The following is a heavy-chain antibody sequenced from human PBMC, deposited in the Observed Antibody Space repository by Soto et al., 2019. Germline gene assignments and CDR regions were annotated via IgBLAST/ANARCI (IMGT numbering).Heavy chain of an antibody. V-gene: IGHV4-4*02. CDR2: IYYSGST. CDR1: GGSISSGDW. CDR3: ARDIAAAGDFDY. J-gene: IGHJ4*02. Sequence: SETLSLTCAVSGGSISSGDWCWSWVRQSPGKGLEWIGEIYYSGSTTYNPSLKSRVTISADKSENQFSLRLISVTAADMAVYYCARDIAAAGDFDYWGQGTLVTVSS. D-gene: IGHD6-13*01.